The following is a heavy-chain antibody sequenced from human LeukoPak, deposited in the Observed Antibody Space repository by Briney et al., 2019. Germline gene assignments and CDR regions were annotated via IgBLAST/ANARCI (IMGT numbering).Heavy chain of an antibody. Sequence: GGSLRLSCAASGSTFDDYAMHWVRQAPGKGLEWVSGISWNSGSIGYADSVKGRFTISRDNAKNSLYLQMNSLRAEDTALYYCAKDSSGYYDHNWFDPWGQGTLVTVSS. J-gene: IGHJ5*02. CDR3: AKDSSGYYDHNWFDP. CDR2: ISWNSGSI. V-gene: IGHV3-9*01. CDR1: GSTFDDYA. D-gene: IGHD3-22*01.